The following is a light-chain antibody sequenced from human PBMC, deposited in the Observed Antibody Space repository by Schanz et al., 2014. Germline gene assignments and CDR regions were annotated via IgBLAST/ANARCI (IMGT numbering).Light chain of an antibody. CDR1: TGAVTSGHY. CDR2: DTS. Sequence: QAVVTQEPSLTVSPGGTVTLTCGSSTGAVTSGHYPYWFQQKPGQAPRTLIYDTSSKHSWTPARFSGSLLGGKAALTLSGAQPEDEAEYFCLLQYSGGSRVFGGGTKLTVL. J-gene: IGLJ3*02. CDR3: LLQYSGGSRV. V-gene: IGLV7-46*01.